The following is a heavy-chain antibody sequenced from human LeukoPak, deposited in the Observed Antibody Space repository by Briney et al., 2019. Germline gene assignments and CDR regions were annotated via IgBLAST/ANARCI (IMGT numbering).Heavy chain of an antibody. J-gene: IGHJ3*02. CDR2: SYSGGSS. D-gene: IGHD2/OR15-2a*01. CDR3: ARILGTTDAFDI. V-gene: IGHV3-53*01. CDR1: GFTINNNY. Sequence: PGGSLRLSCAASGFTINNNYMTWVRQAPGKGLEGVSVSYSGGSSYYADSVKGRFTMSRDSSKNTVNLQMNILTVEDTAVYYCARILGTTDAFDIWGQRTMVTVSS.